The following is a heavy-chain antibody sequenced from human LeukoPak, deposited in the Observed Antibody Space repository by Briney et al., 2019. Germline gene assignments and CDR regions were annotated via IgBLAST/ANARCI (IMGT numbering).Heavy chain of an antibody. CDR2: IYHSGST. CDR1: RYSISSGYY. CDR3: ARAYYYDSSGYYYFDY. V-gene: IGHV4-38-2*02. D-gene: IGHD3-22*01. Sequence: SETLSLTCTVSRYSISSGYYWGWIRQPPGKGLEWIGSIYHSGSTYYNPSLKSRVTISVDTSKNQFSLKLSSVTAADTAVYYCARAYYYDSSGYYYFDYWGQGTLVTVSS. J-gene: IGHJ4*02.